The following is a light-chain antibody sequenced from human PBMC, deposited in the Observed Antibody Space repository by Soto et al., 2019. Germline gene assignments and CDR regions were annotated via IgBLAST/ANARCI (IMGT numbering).Light chain of an antibody. J-gene: IGKJ1*01. CDR1: QSISGW. Sequence: DIHMTQSPSTLSASVGDRVTITCRASQSISGWLAWYQQKAGKVPNLLIYDASTLESGVPSGFSGSGFGTEFTLTISSLQPDDFATYYCQQYKSYPWTFGQGTKVDIK. V-gene: IGKV1-5*01. CDR2: DAS. CDR3: QQYKSYPWT.